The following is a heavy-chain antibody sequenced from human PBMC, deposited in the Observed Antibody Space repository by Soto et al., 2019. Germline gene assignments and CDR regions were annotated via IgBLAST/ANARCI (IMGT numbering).Heavy chain of an antibody. CDR2: ISASGSTI. CDR3: ARSRGWGAHNDY. D-gene: IGHD3-16*01. Sequence: PGWSLRLSCVVSGFTFSSYDIIWVRQAPGKGLELISYISASGSTISYADSVKGRFTVSRDNAKNSLYLQMNSLRGEDTAVYYCARSRGWGAHNDYWGQGTLVTVSA. J-gene: IGHJ4*02. CDR1: GFTFSSYD. V-gene: IGHV3-48*03.